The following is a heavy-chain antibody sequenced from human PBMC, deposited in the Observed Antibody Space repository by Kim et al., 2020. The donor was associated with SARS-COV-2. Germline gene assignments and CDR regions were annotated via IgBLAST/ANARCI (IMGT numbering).Heavy chain of an antibody. D-gene: IGHD3-10*01. CDR1: GFIFSSYW. J-gene: IGHJ4*02. CDR2: IKQDGSEK. V-gene: IGHV3-7*01. CDR3: AANDGEY. Sequence: GGSLRLSCAASGFIFSSYWMSWVRQAPGKGLEWVANIKQDGSEKYYVDSVKGRFTISRDNAKNVLYLQMNSLRVEDTAVYYCAANDGEYWGQGTLVTASS.